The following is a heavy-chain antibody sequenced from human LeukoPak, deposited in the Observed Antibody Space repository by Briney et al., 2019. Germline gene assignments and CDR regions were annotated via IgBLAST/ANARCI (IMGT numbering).Heavy chain of an antibody. CDR3: ARGQGGWYDFWSGYPHYYYGMDV. V-gene: IGHV1-2*02. CDR2: INCNNGAA. CDR1: GYTFTGYF. D-gene: IGHD3-3*01. J-gene: IGHJ6*02. Sequence: ASVKVSCMASGYTFTGYFLHRVRQAPGQGLEWVGWINCNNGAADYAQKFQGRVTMTRNTSISTAYMELSSLRSEDTAVYYCARGQGGWYDFWSGYPHYYYGMDVWGQGTTVTVSS.